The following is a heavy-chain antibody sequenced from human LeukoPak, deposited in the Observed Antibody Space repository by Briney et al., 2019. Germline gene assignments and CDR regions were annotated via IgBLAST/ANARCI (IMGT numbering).Heavy chain of an antibody. CDR3: AKHNSGNFIYFDS. J-gene: IGHJ4*02. D-gene: IGHD1-26*01. CDR2: INSDGSST. V-gene: IGHV3-74*01. Sequence: GGSLRLSCAASGFTLSSYWMHWVRQAPGKGLVWVSRINSDGSSTNYADSVKGRFTISRDNSKNTLYLQMNSLGAEDTAVYYCAKHNSGNFIYFDSWGQGALVTVSS. CDR1: GFTLSSYW.